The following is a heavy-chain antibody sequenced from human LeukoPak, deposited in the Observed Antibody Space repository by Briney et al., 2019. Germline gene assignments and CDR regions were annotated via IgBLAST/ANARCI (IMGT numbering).Heavy chain of an antibody. CDR3: GYGSGSYSYYYGMDV. V-gene: IGHV1-69*05. D-gene: IGHD3-10*01. Sequence: SVKVSCKASGGTFSSYAISWVRQAPGQGLEWMGGIIPIFGTANYAQKFQGRVTITTDESTSTAYMELSSLRSEDTAVYYCGYGSGSYSYYYGMDVWGQGTTVTVSS. CDR2: IIPIFGTA. J-gene: IGHJ6*02. CDR1: GGTFSSYA.